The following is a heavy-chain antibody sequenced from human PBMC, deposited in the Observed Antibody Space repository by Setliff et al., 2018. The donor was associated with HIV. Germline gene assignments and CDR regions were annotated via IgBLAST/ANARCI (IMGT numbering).Heavy chain of an antibody. CDR1: GDSISSGSHY. CDR2: INHSGST. J-gene: IGHJ6*02. CDR3: ARDVEHMMDV. V-gene: IGHV4-61*10. Sequence: SETLSLTCTVSGDSISSGSHYWSWIRQPAGKGLEWIGEINHSGSTNYNPSLKSRVTISVDTSKNQFSLKLSSVTAADTAVYYCARDVEHMMDVWGQGTTVTVSS.